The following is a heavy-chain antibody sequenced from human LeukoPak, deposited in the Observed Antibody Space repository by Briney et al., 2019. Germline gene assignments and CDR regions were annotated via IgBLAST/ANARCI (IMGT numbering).Heavy chain of an antibody. Sequence: ASVKVSCKASGYTFTGYYMHWVRQAPGQGLGWMGWINPNSGGTNYAQKFQGRVTMTRDTSISTAYMELSRLRSDDTAVYYCATYYDFWSGYYSVDYWGQGTLVTVSS. J-gene: IGHJ4*02. V-gene: IGHV1-2*02. D-gene: IGHD3-3*01. CDR2: INPNSGGT. CDR3: ATYYDFWSGYYSVDY. CDR1: GYTFTGYY.